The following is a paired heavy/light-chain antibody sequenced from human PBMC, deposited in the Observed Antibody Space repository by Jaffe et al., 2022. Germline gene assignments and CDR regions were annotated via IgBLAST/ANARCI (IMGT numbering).Heavy chain of an antibody. D-gene: IGHD1-1*01. V-gene: IGHV1-24*01. CDR2: FDPEEAAI. CDR3: ATERGIRLDPYYFDY. J-gene: IGHJ4*02. CDR1: GYTLSDLS. Sequence: QVVLVQSGAEVKKPGASVKVSCKISGYTLSDLSIHWVRQAPGKGLEWMGGFDPEEAAIVYAQTVQGRLTMTEDSSTDTAYMELTSLTSEDTAVYYCATERGIRLDPYYFDYWGQGTLVTVTS.
Light chain of an antibody. J-gene: IGKJ4*01. CDR3: QQYHNWPPLT. V-gene: IGKV3-15*01. CDR1: QSVSSS. CDR2: GAS. Sequence: EIVMTQSPVTLSVSPGERATLSCRASQSVSSSLAWYQQKPGQSPRLLIYGASTRATGVPARFSGSGSGTEFTLTISSLQSEDFAVYYCQQYHNWPPLTFGGGTKVEI.